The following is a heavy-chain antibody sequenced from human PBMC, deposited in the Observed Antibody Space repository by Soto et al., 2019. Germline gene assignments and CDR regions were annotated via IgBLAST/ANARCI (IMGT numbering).Heavy chain of an antibody. D-gene: IGHD2-2*01. CDR3: AKDLIVFGDIVLVPAAPDLDY. Sequence: GGSLRLSCAASGFTFSSYGMHWVRQAPGKGLEWVAVISYDGSNKYYADSVKGRFTISRDNSKNTLYLQMTSLRAEDTVVYYCAKDLIVFGDIVLVPAAPDLDYWGQGTLVTVSS. CDR2: ISYDGSNK. CDR1: GFTFSSYG. J-gene: IGHJ4*02. V-gene: IGHV3-30*18.